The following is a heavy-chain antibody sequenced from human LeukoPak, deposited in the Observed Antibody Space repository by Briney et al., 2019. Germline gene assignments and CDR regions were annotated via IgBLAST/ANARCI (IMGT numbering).Heavy chain of an antibody. D-gene: IGHD2/OR15-2a*01. V-gene: IGHV1-18*01. CDR1: GYTFTSYG. CDR2: ISGYNGNT. Sequence: ASVKVSCKASGYTFTSYGITWVRQAPGQGLEWMGWISGYNGNTNNAQKFQGRVTTTTDTSTSTAYMELRSLRSDDTAVYYCARAHQFHSVSIFWGQGTLVTVSS. J-gene: IGHJ4*02. CDR3: ARAHQFHSVSIF.